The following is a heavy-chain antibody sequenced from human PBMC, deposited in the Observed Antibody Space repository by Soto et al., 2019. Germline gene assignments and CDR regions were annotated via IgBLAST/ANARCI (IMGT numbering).Heavy chain of an antibody. CDR2: ISPYTGDT. J-gene: IGHJ6*02. CDR1: GYIFVNYG. D-gene: IGHD3-16*01. Sequence: QVQLVQSGDEMKKPGASVRVSCKASGYIFVNYGIAWVRQAPGQGLEWMGWISPYTGDTHSARKVQGRLTMTTDTPTSTAYMDLWSLTSDDTAVYYCAMVDNYVTPTPQDVWGQGTTVTVSS. V-gene: IGHV1-18*01. CDR3: AMVDNYVTPTPQDV.